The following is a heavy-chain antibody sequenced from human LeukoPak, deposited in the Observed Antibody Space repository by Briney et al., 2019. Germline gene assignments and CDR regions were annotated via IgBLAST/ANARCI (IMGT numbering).Heavy chain of an antibody. D-gene: IGHD6-13*01. CDR2: INTNTGNP. J-gene: IGHJ6*03. V-gene: IGHV7-4-1*02. CDR3: AGVLVAAAGNDYYYMDV. Sequence: ASVKVSCKASGYTFTSYAMNWVRQAPGQGLEWMGWINTNTGNPTYAQGFTGRFVFSLDTSVSTAYLQISSLKAEDTAVYYCAGVLVAAAGNDYYYMDVWGKGTTVTVSS. CDR1: GYTFTSYA.